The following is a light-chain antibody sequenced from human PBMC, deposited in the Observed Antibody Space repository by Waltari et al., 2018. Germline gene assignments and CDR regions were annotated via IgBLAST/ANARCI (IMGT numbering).Light chain of an antibody. CDR2: DVT. V-gene: IGLV2-14*03. CDR1: GNDVGGYNY. CDR3: SSYASSATVI. Sequence: QSALTQPASVSGSPGQSITISCSGTGNDVGGYNYVSWYQQHPGKVPKVVIYDVTKRPYGVSIRFYGSKSDNAASRTISGVQPEDEADYYCSSYASSATVIFGGGTKLTVL. J-gene: IGLJ2*01.